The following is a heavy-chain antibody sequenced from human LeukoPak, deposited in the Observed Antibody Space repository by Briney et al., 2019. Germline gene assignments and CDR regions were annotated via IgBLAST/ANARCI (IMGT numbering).Heavy chain of an antibody. CDR2: ISGGGGST. CDR1: GFTFSSYA. D-gene: IGHD3-16*01. J-gene: IGHJ1*01. CDR3: AKDAAWGRLQH. V-gene: IGHV3-23*01. Sequence: GGSLRLSCAASGFTFSSYAMSWVRQAPGKGLEWVSAISGGGGSTYYADSVKGQFTISRDNSKNTVYLQMKSLRAEDTAVYYCAKDAAWGRLQHWGQGTLVTVSS.